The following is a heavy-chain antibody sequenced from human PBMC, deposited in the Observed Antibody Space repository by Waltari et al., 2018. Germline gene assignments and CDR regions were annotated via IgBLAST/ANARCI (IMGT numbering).Heavy chain of an antibody. J-gene: IGHJ4*02. V-gene: IGHV3-53*01. D-gene: IGHD3-22*01. CDR2: IYSGGST. Sequence: EVQLVESGGGLIQPGGSLRLSCAASGFTVSSNYMSWVRQAPGKGLEWVSVIYSGGSTYYADSVKGRFTISRDNSKNTLYLQMNSLRAEDTAVYYCARDGGSSGYYSSNYWGQGTLVTVSS. CDR3: ARDGGSSGYYSSNY. CDR1: GFTVSSNY.